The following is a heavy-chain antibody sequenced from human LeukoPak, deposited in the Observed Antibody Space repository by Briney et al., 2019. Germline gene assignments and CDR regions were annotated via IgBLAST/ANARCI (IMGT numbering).Heavy chain of an antibody. J-gene: IGHJ4*02. CDR3: AKSGSGYYYDSSDLDY. V-gene: IGHV3-23*01. CDR1: GFTFSSYA. D-gene: IGHD3-22*01. Sequence: GGSLRLSCAASGFTFSSYAMSWVRQAPGKGLEWVSAISGSGGSTYYADSVKGRFTISRDNSKNTLYLQMNSLRAEDTAVYYCAKSGSGYYYDSSDLDYWGQGTLVTVSS. CDR2: ISGSGGST.